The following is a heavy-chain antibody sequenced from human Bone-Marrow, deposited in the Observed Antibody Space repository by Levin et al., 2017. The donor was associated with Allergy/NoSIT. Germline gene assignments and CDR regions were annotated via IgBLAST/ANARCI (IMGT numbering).Heavy chain of an antibody. CDR2: IWYDGSNK. Sequence: GESLKISCAASGFTFSSYTMHWVRQAPGKGPEWVAIIWYDGSNKFYADSVKGRFTISRDNSQNTLHLQMTSLRGEDTAVYYCARDDSAKAVTGTLVTFWGQGTLVTVSS. CDR3: ARDDSAKAVTGTLVTF. V-gene: IGHV3-33*01. J-gene: IGHJ4*02. D-gene: IGHD6-19*01. CDR1: GFTFSSYT.